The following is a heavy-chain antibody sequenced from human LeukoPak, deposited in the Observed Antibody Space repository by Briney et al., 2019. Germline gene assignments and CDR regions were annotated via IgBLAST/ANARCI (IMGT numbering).Heavy chain of an antibody. V-gene: IGHV1-2*02. CDR3: ARGLAAAAHGWFDP. D-gene: IGHD6-13*01. CDR2: INPNSGGT. Sequence: GASVKVSCKASGYTFTGYYMYWVRQAPGQGLEWMGWINPNSGGTNYAQKFQGRVTMTRDTSISTAYMELSRLRSDDTAVYYCARGLAAAAHGWFDPWGQGTLVTVSS. J-gene: IGHJ5*02. CDR1: GYTFTGYY.